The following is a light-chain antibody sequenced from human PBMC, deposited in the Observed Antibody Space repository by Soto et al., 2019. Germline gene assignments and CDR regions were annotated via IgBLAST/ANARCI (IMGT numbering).Light chain of an antibody. V-gene: IGKV1-33*01. Sequence: DTQMTQSPSSLSASVGDRVSITCQASQNINNYVNWYQQKPGRAPKLLIYDASNLEAGAPSRFRGSGSGTDFTFTISRLQPEDIATYYCQQYKNLPTFGQGTRLEIK. CDR1: QNINNY. CDR3: QQYKNLPT. J-gene: IGKJ5*01. CDR2: DAS.